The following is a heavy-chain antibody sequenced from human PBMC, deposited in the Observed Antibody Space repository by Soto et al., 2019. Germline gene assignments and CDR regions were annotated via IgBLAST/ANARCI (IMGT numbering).Heavy chain of an antibody. CDR3: TTGVGATMSDY. CDR2: IKSKTDGGTT. CDR1: GFTFSNAR. J-gene: IGHJ4*02. V-gene: IGHV3-15*01. D-gene: IGHD1-26*01. Sequence: GESLKISCAASGFTFSNARMSWVRQAPGKGLEWVGRIKSKTDGGTTDYAAPVKGRFTISRDDSKNTLYLQMNSLKTEDTAVYYCTTGVGATMSDYWGQGTLVTVSS.